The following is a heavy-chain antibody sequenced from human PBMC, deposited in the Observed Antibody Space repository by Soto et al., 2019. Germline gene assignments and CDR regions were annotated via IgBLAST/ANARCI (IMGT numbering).Heavy chain of an antibody. CDR3: ARVDFYYWHLDD. D-gene: IGHD3-22*01. Sequence: QLQLQESGPGLVKPSETLSLTCIVSGGSINDYYWSWIRQSPGKGLEWIGYIYNSGSTKYSPSLKSRVTISVDTSKNQFSLILISVSAADTSGYYCARVDFYYWHLDDWGQGTLVTVSS. CDR1: GGSINDYY. J-gene: IGHJ4*02. CDR2: IYNSGST. V-gene: IGHV4-59*01.